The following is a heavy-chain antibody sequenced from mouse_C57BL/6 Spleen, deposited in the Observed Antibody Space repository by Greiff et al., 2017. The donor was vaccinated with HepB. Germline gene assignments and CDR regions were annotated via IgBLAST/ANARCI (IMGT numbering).Heavy chain of an antibody. D-gene: IGHD2-5*01. V-gene: IGHV1-54*01. CDR2: INPGSGGT. Sequence: QVQLQQSGAELVRPGTSVKVSCKASGYAFTNYLIEWVKQRPGQGLEWIGVINPGSGGTNYNEKFKGKATLTADKSSSTAYMQLSSLTSEDSAVYFCARDHSNPGGFAYWGQGTLVTVSA. CDR1: GYAFTNYL. J-gene: IGHJ3*01. CDR3: ARDHSNPGGFAY.